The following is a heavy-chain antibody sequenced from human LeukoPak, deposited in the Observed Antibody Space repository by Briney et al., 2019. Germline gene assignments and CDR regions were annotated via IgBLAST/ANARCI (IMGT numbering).Heavy chain of an antibody. J-gene: IGHJ4*02. CDR1: GGSISSYY. CDR3: ARRPTGDPKFDY. D-gene: IGHD7-27*01. V-gene: IGHV4-59*08. Sequence: PSETLSLTCTVSGGSISSYYWSWIRQPPGKGLEWIGYIYYSGSTNYNPSLKSRVNIPVDTSKNQFSLKLSSVTAADTAVYYCARRPTGDPKFDYWGQGTLVTVSS. CDR2: IYYSGST.